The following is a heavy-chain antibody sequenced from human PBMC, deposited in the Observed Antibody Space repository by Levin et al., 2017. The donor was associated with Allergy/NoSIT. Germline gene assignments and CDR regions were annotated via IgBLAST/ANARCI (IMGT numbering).Heavy chain of an antibody. CDR1: GFSVSSNF. CDR3: ARGGLVRYGDLEN. Sequence: PGGSLRLSCAASGFSVSSNFMSWVRQAPGKGPEWVSVIYAGGTTYYAESVKGRFTISRDDSKHTLYFQMNNLRREDTAVYYCARGGLVRYGDLENWGQGTLVTVSS. J-gene: IGHJ4*02. CDR2: IYAGGTT. D-gene: IGHD3-10*01. V-gene: IGHV3-66*02.